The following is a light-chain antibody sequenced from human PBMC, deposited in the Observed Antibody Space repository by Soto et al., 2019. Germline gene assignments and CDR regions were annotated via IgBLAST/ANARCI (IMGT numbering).Light chain of an antibody. V-gene: IGKV1-39*01. CDR3: QEIYSLPRA. CDR1: ENINNY. Sequence: DIQMAQSPSSLSASVGDRVTITCRASENINNYITWYQQKPGQAPKLLIYATSTLHTGVPSRVSGSGFGTDFTLVINGLQPEDLATYYCQEIYSLPRAFGQGTKVEIK. CDR2: ATS. J-gene: IGKJ1*01.